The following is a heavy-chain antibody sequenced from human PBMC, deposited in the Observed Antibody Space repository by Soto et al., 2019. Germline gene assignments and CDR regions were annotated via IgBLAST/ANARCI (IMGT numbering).Heavy chain of an antibody. D-gene: IGHD1-1*01. CDR3: ARETGTTWADY. V-gene: IGHV1-69*08. CDR2: IIPILGIA. J-gene: IGHJ4*02. Sequence: QVQLVQSGAEVKKPGSSVKVSCKASGGTFSSYTISWVRQAPGQELEWMGRIIPILGIANSAQKFQGRVTITADKSTSTAYMELSSLRSEDTAVYYCARETGTTWADYWGQGTLVTVSS. CDR1: GGTFSSYT.